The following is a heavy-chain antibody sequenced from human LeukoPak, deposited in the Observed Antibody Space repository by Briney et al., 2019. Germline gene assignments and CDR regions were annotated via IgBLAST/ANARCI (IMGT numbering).Heavy chain of an antibody. CDR1: GGSISSYY. Sequence: SETLSLTCTVSGGSISSYYWSWIRQPPGKGLEWIGYIYYSGSTNYNPSLKSRVTISVDTSKNQFSLKLSSVTAADTAVYYCARRRGGSLEYWGQGTLVTVSS. J-gene: IGHJ4*02. D-gene: IGHD1-26*01. CDR2: IYYSGST. V-gene: IGHV4-59*08. CDR3: ARRRGGSLEY.